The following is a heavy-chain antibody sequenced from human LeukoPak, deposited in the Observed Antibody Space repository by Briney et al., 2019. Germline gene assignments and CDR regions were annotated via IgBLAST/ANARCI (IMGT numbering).Heavy chain of an antibody. CDR1: GGSISSSSYY. V-gene: IGHV4-39*01. CDR3: ARRISSSWYYFDY. J-gene: IGHJ4*02. D-gene: IGHD6-13*01. Sequence: SETLSLTCTVSGGSISSSSYYWGWIRQPPGKGLEWIGSIYYSGSTYYNPSLKSRVTISVDTSKNQFSLKLSSVTAPDTAVYYCARRISSSWYYFDYWGQGTLVTVSS. CDR2: IYYSGST.